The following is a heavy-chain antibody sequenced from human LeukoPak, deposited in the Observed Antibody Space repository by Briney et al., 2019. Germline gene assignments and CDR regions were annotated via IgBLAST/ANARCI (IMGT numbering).Heavy chain of an antibody. V-gene: IGHV3-33*01. CDR3: ARDLKSVAGDY. CDR1: GFXFRNYG. CDR2: IWYDGSNK. Sequence: PGGSLRLSCAASGFXFRNYGMHWVRRAPGKGLEWVAIIWYDGSNKYYAESVKGRFTISRDNSKNTLYLEMNSLRAEDTAVYYCARDLKSVAGDYWGQGTLVTVSS. J-gene: IGHJ4*02. D-gene: IGHD6-19*01.